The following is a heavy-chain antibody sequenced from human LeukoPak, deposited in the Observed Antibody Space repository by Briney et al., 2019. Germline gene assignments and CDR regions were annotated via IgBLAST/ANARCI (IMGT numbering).Heavy chain of an antibody. CDR1: GYTFTSYG. Sequence: ASVKVSCKASGYTFTSYGISWVRQAPGQGLEWMGWISAYNGNTNYAQKLQGRATMTTDTSTSTAYMELRSLRSDDTAVYYCARERKVTRFKYYYYYGMDVWGQGTTVTVSS. V-gene: IGHV1-18*01. CDR3: ARERKVTRFKYYYYYGMDV. D-gene: IGHD2-21*02. J-gene: IGHJ6*02. CDR2: ISAYNGNT.